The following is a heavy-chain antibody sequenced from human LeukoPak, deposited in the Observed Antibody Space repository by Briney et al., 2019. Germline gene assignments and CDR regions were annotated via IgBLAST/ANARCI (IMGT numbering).Heavy chain of an antibody. Sequence: SETLSLTCTVSGGSISSSSYYWGWIRQPPGKGLEWIGSIYYSGSTYYNPSLKSRVTISVDTSKNQFSLKLSSVTAADTAVYYCASRQGARGPDPFDYWGQGTLVTVSS. CDR3: ASRQGARGPDPFDY. V-gene: IGHV4-39*01. CDR1: GGSISSSSYY. CDR2: IYYSGST. J-gene: IGHJ4*02. D-gene: IGHD3-10*01.